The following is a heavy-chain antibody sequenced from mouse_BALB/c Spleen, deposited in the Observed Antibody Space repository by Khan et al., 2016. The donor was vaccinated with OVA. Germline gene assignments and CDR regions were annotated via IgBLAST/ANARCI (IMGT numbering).Heavy chain of an antibody. Sequence: VQLQQSGAELVRSGASVKLSCTASGFNFKDYYMHWVKQRPEQGLEWIGRIDPENGDTEYAPKFPGKATMTADTSSNTAYLQFSSLTSEDTAVYYCNSFPDYYGRYWFAYCGQGTLLTVS. V-gene: IGHV14-4*02. CDR2: IDPENGDT. D-gene: IGHD1-1*01. J-gene: IGHJ3*01. CDR3: NSFPDYYGRYWFAY. CDR1: GFNFKDYY.